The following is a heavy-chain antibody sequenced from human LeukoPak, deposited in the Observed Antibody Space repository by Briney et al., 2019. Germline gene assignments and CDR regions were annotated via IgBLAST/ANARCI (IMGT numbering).Heavy chain of an antibody. Sequence: GGSLRLSCAASGFTFSDYYISWIRQAPGKGLEWDSYIRSSTYTNYADSVKGRFTISRDNAKNSLYLEMNSLRAEDTAVYYCARVRGSYWYFDLWGRGTLVTVSS. V-gene: IGHV3-11*05. CDR1: GFTFSDYY. J-gene: IGHJ2*01. CDR3: ARVRGSYWYFDL. CDR2: IRSSTYT. D-gene: IGHD1-26*01.